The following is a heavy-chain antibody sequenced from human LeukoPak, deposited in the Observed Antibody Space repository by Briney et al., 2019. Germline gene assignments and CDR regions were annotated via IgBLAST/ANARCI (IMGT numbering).Heavy chain of an antibody. J-gene: IGHJ4*01. CDR3: ARGGWSLDY. D-gene: IGHD2-15*01. V-gene: IGHV4-59*01. Sequence: SETLSLTCTVSGGSITNYYWSWIRQPPGKGLEWIGYIYYSGSTNYNPSLKSRVTISVDTSKNQFTLKLSSVTAADTAVYYCARGGWSLDYWGHGTLVTVSS. CDR2: IYYSGST. CDR1: GGSITNYY.